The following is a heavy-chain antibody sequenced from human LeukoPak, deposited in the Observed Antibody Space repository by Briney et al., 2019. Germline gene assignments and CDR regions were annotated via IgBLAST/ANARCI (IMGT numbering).Heavy chain of an antibody. CDR3: ARAPYFFDSSGYYPVYYYYGMDV. CDR1: GYTFTGYY. V-gene: IGHV1-2*04. J-gene: IGHJ6*02. CDR2: INPNSGGT. D-gene: IGHD3-22*01. Sequence: ASVKVSCKASGYTFTGYYMHWVRQAPGQGLEWMGWINPNSGGTNYAQKFQGWVTMTRDTSISTAYMELSRLRSDDTAVYYCARAPYFFDSSGYYPVYYYYGMDVWGQGTTVTVSS.